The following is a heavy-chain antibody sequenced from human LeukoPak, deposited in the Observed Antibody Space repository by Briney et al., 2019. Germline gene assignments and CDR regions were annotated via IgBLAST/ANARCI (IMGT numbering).Heavy chain of an antibody. CDR3: ARVRIVGAAFDY. V-gene: IGHV1-18*04. CDR1: GYTFTGYY. CDR2: ISAYNGNT. Sequence: ASVKVSCKASGYTFTGYYVHWVRQAPGQGLEWMGWISAYNGNTNYAQKLQGRVTMTTDTSTSTAYMELRSLRSDDTAVYYCARVRIVGAAFDYWGQGTLVTVSS. D-gene: IGHD1-26*01. J-gene: IGHJ4*02.